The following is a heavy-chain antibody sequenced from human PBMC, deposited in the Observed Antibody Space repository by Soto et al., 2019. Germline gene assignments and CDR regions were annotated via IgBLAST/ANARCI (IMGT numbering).Heavy chain of an antibody. J-gene: IGHJ6*02. Sequence: SLTCAVSGGPMSSGCYSWSWIRQRPGSGLEWIGYIYHSGSTYYNPSLKSRVTISVDRSKNQFSLKLSSVTAADTAVYYCARATSYSNSYYSHYCTEGWCQGTTVTVSS. D-gene: IGHD2-15*01. CDR2: IYHSGST. V-gene: IGHV4-30-2*01. CDR3: ARATSYSNSYYSHYCTEG. CDR1: GGPMSSGCYS.